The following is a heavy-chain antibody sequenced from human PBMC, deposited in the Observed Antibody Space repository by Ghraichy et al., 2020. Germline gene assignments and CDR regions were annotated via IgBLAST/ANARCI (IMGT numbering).Heavy chain of an antibody. CDR2: IYYSGST. V-gene: IGHV4-39*01. CDR1: GGSISSSSYY. J-gene: IGHJ5*02. Sequence: SETLSLTCTVSGGSISSSSYYWGWIRQPPGNGLEWIGIIYYSGSTYYNPSLKSRVTISVDTSKNQFSLKLSSVTAADTAVYYCARSDWILFDPWGQGTLVTVSS. D-gene: IGHD5-18*01. CDR3: ARSDWILFDP.